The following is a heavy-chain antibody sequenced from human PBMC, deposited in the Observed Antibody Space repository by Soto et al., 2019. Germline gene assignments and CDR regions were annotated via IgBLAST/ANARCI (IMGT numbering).Heavy chain of an antibody. J-gene: IGHJ6*02. CDR1: GGTFSSYA. CDR2: IIPIFGTA. CDR3: ARDQASSKPLAGYYLHYYYYYGMDV. D-gene: IGHD3-9*01. V-gene: IGHV1-69*13. Sequence: GASVKVSCKASGGTFSSYAISWVRQAPGQGLEWMGGIIPIFGTANYAQKFQGRVTITADESTSTAYMELSSLRSEDTAVYYCARDQASSKPLAGYYLHYYYYYGMDVWGQGTTVTVSS.